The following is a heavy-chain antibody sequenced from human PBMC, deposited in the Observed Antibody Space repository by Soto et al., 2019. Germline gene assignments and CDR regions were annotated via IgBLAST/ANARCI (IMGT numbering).Heavy chain of an antibody. CDR1: CGSISSSSYY. V-gene: IGHV4-39*01. CDR2: IYYSGST. J-gene: IGHJ4*02. CDR3: AGYDILTGYYPEYFDY. D-gene: IGHD3-9*01. Sequence: PSDTLSLTCTVSCGSISSSSYYWVFIRHPPWKGLEWIGSIYYSGSTYYNPSLKSRVTISVDTSKNQFSLKLSSVTAADTAVYYCAGYDILTGYYPEYFDYWGQGTLVTVSS.